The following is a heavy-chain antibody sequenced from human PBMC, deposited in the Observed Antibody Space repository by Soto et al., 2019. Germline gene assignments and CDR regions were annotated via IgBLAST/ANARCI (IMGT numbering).Heavy chain of an antibody. CDR1: GYTFTGYY. CDR3: ASETWSSGGGYYGMDV. J-gene: IGHJ6*02. D-gene: IGHD2-15*01. V-gene: IGHV1-2*04. Sequence: ASVKVSFKASGYTFTGYYMHWVRRAPGQGLEWMGWINPNSGGTNYAQKFQGWVTMTRDTSISTAYMELSRLRSDDTAVYYCASETWSSGGGYYGMDVWGQGTTVTVSS. CDR2: INPNSGGT.